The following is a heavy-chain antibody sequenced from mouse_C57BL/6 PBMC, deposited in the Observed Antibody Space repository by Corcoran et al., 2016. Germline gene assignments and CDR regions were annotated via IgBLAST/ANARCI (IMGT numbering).Heavy chain of an antibody. J-gene: IGHJ3*01. CDR1: GYTFTTYG. CDR2: INTYSGVP. CDR3: ARPIEGGPLFAY. V-gene: IGHV9-3*01. Sequence: QIQLVQSGPELKKPGETVKISCKAAGYTFTTYGMSWVKQDPGKGLKWMGWINTYSGVPTYADDFKGRLAFSLDTSASTAYLQINNLKNEDTATYFCARPIEGGPLFAYCGQGTLVTVSA.